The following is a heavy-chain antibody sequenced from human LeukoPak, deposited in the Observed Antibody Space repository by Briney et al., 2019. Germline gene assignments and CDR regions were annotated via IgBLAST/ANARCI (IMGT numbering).Heavy chain of an antibody. D-gene: IGHD3-10*01. J-gene: IGHJ4*02. Sequence: ASVKVSCKASGYTFTSYGISWVRQAPGQGLEWMGWISAYNGNTNYAQKLQGRVTMTTDTSTSTAYMELRSLRSDDTAVYYCARVRITMVRGPPDYWGQGTLVTVSS. CDR2: ISAYNGNT. V-gene: IGHV1-18*01. CDR3: ARVRITMVRGPPDY. CDR1: GYTFTSYG.